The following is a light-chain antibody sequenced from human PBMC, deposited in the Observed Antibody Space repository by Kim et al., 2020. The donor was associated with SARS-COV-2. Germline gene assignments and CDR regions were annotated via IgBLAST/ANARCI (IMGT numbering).Light chain of an antibody. CDR2: DAS. Sequence: LSPGERATLSCRASQSVVSYLAWYQQKPGQAPRLLIYDASNRATGIPARFSGSGSGTDFTLTISSLEPEDFAVYYCQQRSNWPPTFGQGTKVEIK. V-gene: IGKV3-11*01. CDR3: QQRSNWPPT. J-gene: IGKJ1*01. CDR1: QSVVSY.